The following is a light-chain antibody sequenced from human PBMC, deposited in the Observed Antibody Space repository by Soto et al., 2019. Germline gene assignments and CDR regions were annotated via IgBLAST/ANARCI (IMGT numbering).Light chain of an antibody. J-gene: IGKJ1*01. V-gene: IGKV1-39*01. CDR3: QECDTTPWT. CDR1: QNIKTY. Sequence: DIQMTQSPSSLSASVGDSVTITCRASQNIKTYLTWYQQKPGKAPNLLIYAASSLHSGVQARFSGSGSGTDFTLTISSLQPEDFATYYCQECDTTPWTFGQGTKVDIK. CDR2: AAS.